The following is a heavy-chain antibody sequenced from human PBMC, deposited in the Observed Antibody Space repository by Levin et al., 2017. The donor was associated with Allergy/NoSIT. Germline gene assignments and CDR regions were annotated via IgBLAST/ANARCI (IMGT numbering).Heavy chain of an antibody. Sequence: ASVKVSCKASGYTFTGYYMHWVRQAPGQGLEWMGWINPNSGGTNYAQKFQGRVTMTRDTSISTAYMELSGLGSDDTAVYYCAREIGSGWAFDYWGQGTLVTVSS. CDR1: GYTFTGYY. J-gene: IGHJ4*02. CDR3: AREIGSGWAFDY. CDR2: INPNSGGT. D-gene: IGHD6-19*01. V-gene: IGHV1-2*02.